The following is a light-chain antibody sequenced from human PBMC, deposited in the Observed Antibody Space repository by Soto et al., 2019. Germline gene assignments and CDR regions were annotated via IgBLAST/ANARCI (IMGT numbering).Light chain of an antibody. CDR3: QQRSNWPLT. Sequence: EIVLTQSPATLSLSPGERATLSCTASQSVSTYISWYQQKPGQAPRRLIYDVSNRASGIPARVSGSGSGTDFTLTISSLEPEDFAVYYCQQRSNWPLTFGGGTKVEVK. J-gene: IGKJ4*01. CDR1: QSVSTY. V-gene: IGKV3-11*01. CDR2: DVS.